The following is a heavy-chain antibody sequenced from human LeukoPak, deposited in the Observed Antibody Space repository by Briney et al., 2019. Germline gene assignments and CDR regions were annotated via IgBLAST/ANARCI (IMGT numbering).Heavy chain of an antibody. D-gene: IGHD3-16*02. Sequence: PSETLSLTCTVSGVSISSYYWSWSRQPAGKGLERMGRIYTSGSTNYNPSLKSRVTMSVDTSQNQFSLKLSSVTAADTAVYYCARDYPTDIWGQVTIVTVSS. CDR3: ARDYPTDI. V-gene: IGHV4-4*07. CDR2: IYTSGST. CDR1: GVSISSYY. J-gene: IGHJ3*02.